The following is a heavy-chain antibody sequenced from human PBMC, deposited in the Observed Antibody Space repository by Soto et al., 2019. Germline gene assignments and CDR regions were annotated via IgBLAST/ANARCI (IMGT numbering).Heavy chain of an antibody. D-gene: IGHD6-19*01. J-gene: IGHJ4*02. Sequence: LRLSCAASGFTFSSYAMSWVRQAPGKGLEWVSATINSGGSAYYADSVRGRFTISRDNSKNTLYLQMNSLRAEDTAVYYCAKDKMEQWLVGGYFDYWGQGALVTVSS. CDR2: TINSGGSA. CDR3: AKDKMEQWLVGGYFDY. CDR1: GFTFSSYA. V-gene: IGHV3-23*01.